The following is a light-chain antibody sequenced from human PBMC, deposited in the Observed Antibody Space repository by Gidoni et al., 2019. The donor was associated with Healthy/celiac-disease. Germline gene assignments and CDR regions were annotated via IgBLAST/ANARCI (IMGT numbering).Light chain of an antibody. CDR2: DAS. CDR3: QQYDNLPPLT. CDR1: HDISNS. V-gene: IGKV1-33*01. J-gene: IGKJ4*01. Sequence: DIHMTQSPSSLSASVGDRVTITCQTSHDISNSLNWYHQKPGIAHKLLIYDASNLETGVPSRFSGSGSETDFTFTISSLQPADVATYYFQQYDNLPPLTLGGGTKVEIK.